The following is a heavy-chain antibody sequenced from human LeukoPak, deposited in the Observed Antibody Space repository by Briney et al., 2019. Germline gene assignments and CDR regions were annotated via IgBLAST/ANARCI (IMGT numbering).Heavy chain of an antibody. V-gene: IGHV3-7*01. Sequence: GGSLRLSCAASGFTFSSYWMSWVRQAPGKGLEWVANIKQDGSEKYYVDSVKGRFTISRDNAKNSLYLQMNSLRAEDTAVYYCATAGYFDWLSTFDYWGQGTLVTVSS. CDR1: GFTFSSYW. J-gene: IGHJ4*02. CDR2: IKQDGSEK. CDR3: ATAGYFDWLSTFDY. D-gene: IGHD3-9*01.